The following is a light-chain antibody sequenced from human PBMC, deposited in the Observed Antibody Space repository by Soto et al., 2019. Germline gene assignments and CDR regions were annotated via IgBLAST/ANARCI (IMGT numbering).Light chain of an antibody. CDR1: QSVSSN. CDR3: QHYINWPLT. V-gene: IGKV3-15*01. J-gene: IGKJ4*01. CDR2: GAS. Sequence: EIVMTQSPATLSVSPGERATLSCRASQSVSSNLAWYQQKPGQAPRLLIYGASTRATGVPARFSGSGSGTEFTLTISSLQSEDFAGYYCQHYINWPLTFGGGTKVQIK.